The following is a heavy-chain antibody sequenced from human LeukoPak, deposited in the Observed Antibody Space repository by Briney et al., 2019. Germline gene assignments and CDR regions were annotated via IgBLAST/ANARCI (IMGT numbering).Heavy chain of an antibody. CDR2: INSDGSST. D-gene: IGHD6-13*01. Sequence: GSLRLSCAASGFTFSNYWMHWVRQAPGKGLLWVSRINSDGSSTSYADSVKGRFTISGDNAKNTLYLQMNSLRAEDTAVYYCAKAVAAAGTGGYLWGQGTLVTVSS. J-gene: IGHJ4*02. CDR1: GFTFSNYW. V-gene: IGHV3-74*01. CDR3: AKAVAAAGTGGYL.